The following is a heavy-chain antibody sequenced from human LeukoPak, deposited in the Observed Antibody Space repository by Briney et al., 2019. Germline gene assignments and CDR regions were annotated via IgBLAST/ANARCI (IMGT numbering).Heavy chain of an antibody. V-gene: IGHV1-2*02. CDR2: INSNSGGT. J-gene: IGHJ6*02. CDR1: GYTFTGYY. D-gene: IGHD6-19*01. CDR3: ASPFPVAGRYGMDV. Sequence: ASVKVSCKASGYTFTGYYMHWVRQAPGQGLEWMGWINSNSGGTNYAQKFQGRVTMTRDTSISTAYMELSRLRSDDTAVYYCASPFPVAGRYGMDVWGQGTTVTVSS.